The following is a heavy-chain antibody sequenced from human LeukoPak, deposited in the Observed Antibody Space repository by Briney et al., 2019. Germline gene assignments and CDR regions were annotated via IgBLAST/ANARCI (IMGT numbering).Heavy chain of an antibody. CDR3: ARYCSGGSCYSWYYYYGMDV. CDR2: MNPNSGNT. D-gene: IGHD2-15*01. J-gene: IGHJ6*02. V-gene: IGHV1-8*01. CDR1: GYTFTSYD. Sequence: GASVKVSCKASGYTFTSYDINWVRQATGQGLEWMGWMNPNSGNTGYAQKFQGRVTMTRNTSINTAYMELSSLRSEDTAVYYCARYCSGGSCYSWYYYYGMDVWSQGTTVTVSS.